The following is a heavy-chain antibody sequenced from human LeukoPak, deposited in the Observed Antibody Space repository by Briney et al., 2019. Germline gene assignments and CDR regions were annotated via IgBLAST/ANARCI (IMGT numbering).Heavy chain of an antibody. V-gene: IGHV1-2*02. Sequence: ASVKVSCKAAGHTFTGYYMHWVRQAPGQGLEWMGWINPNSGGTNYAQKFQGRVTMTRDTSISTAYMELSRLRSDDTAVYYCARVGADFWSVIEYGMDVWGQGTTVTVSS. J-gene: IGHJ6*02. CDR1: GHTFTGYY. CDR2: INPNSGGT. CDR3: ARVGADFWSVIEYGMDV. D-gene: IGHD3-3*01.